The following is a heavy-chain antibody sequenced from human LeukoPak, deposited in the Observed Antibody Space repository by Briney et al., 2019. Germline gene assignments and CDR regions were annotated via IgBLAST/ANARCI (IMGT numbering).Heavy chain of an antibody. V-gene: IGHV3-48*01. CDR2: VSASGSNI. CDR3: VRVKGTYFDF. Sequence: PGGSLRLSCVASGFPFSSYSMNWVRQAPGKGLEWVSYVSASGSNIYYLDSVKGRFTVSRDNAMNSLFLQMDRPRAEDTAVYYCVRVKGTYFDFWGEGTLVTVSS. CDR1: GFPFSSYS. J-gene: IGHJ4*02. D-gene: IGHD1-1*01.